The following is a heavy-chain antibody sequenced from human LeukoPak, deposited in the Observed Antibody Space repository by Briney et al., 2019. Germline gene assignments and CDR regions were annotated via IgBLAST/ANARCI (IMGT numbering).Heavy chain of an antibody. CDR3: ARSFSYSYDFA. CDR1: GASVSSYY. J-gene: IGHJ1*01. V-gene: IGHV3-7*03. D-gene: IGHD5-18*01. Sequence: ETLSLTCTVSGASVSSYYWSWIRQPPGKGLEWVANTNEDGSVRQYADSVRGRFTISRDNTQNTVSLQLNTLRVDDTAVYYCARSFSYSYDFAGGPGTLVTVSS. CDR2: TNEDGSVR.